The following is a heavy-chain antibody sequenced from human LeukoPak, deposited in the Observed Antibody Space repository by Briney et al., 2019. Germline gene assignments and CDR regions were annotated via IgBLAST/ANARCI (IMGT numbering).Heavy chain of an antibody. CDR2: INTNTGNP. Sequence: ASVTVSCKASGYTFTSYAMNWVRQAPGQGLEWMGWINTNTGNPTYAQGFTGRFVFSLDTSVSTAYLQISSLKAEDTAVYYCARAPDSSGYLYYFDYWGQGTLVTVSS. J-gene: IGHJ4*02. V-gene: IGHV7-4-1*02. D-gene: IGHD3-22*01. CDR1: GYTFTSYA. CDR3: ARAPDSSGYLYYFDY.